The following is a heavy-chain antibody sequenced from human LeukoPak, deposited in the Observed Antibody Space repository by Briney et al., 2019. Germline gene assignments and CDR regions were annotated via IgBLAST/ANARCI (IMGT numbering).Heavy chain of an antibody. CDR2: IYTSGST. D-gene: IGHD6-19*01. Sequence: SETLSLTCTVSGGSISSYYWSWIRQPAGKGLEWIGRIYTSGSTNYNPSLKSRVTMSVDTSKNQFSLKLSSVTAADTAVYYCARSYGIAMAGTPYYYYYMDVWGKGTTVTVSS. V-gene: IGHV4-4*07. CDR3: ARSYGIAMAGTPYYYYYMDV. CDR1: GGSISSYY. J-gene: IGHJ6*03.